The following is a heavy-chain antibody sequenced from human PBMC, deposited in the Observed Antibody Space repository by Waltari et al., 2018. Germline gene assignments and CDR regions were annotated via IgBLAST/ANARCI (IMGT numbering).Heavy chain of an antibody. Sequence: QVHLVQSGTEVKKPGSSVRVSCKASGGTFSSYEFNWVRQAPGQGLEWMGGIIPIFGTPIYVQKFQGRVTITADTSTTTAYMELSSLRFEDTAVYYCARDPKGTTVIYDAFDLWGQGTMVSVSS. CDR2: IIPIFGTP. D-gene: IGHD4-17*01. J-gene: IGHJ3*01. V-gene: IGHV1-69*14. CDR3: ARDPKGTTVIYDAFDL. CDR1: GGTFSSYE.